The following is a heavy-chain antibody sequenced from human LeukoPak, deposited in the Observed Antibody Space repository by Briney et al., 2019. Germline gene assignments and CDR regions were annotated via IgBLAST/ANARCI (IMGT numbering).Heavy chain of an antibody. CDR3: ARLYTFGGVIVPRFDP. CDR2: INPNSGGT. Sequence: ASVKVSCKASGYTFTGYYMHWVRQAPGQGLEWMGWINPNSGGTNYAQKFQGRVTMTRVTSISTAYMELSRLRSDDTAVYYCARLYTFGGVIVPRFDPWGQGTLVTVSS. CDR1: GYTFTGYY. V-gene: IGHV1-2*02. D-gene: IGHD3-16*02. J-gene: IGHJ5*02.